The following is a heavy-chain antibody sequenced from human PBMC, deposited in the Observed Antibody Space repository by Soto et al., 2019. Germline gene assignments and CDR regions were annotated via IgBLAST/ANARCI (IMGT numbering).Heavy chain of an antibody. CDR2: ISGSGGST. CDR1: GLTFSSYA. D-gene: IGHD1-26*01. Sequence: PGGSLRLSCAASGLTFSSYAMSWVRQAPGKGLEWVSAISGSGGSTYYADSVKGRFTISRDNSKNTLYLQMNSLRAEDTAVYYCEKMGEVVGATPYFDYWGQGTLVTVSS. J-gene: IGHJ4*02. V-gene: IGHV3-23*01. CDR3: EKMGEVVGATPYFDY.